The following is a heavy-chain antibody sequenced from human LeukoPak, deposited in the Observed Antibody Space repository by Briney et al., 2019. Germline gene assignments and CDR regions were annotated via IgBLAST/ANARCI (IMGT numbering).Heavy chain of an antibody. D-gene: IGHD6-13*01. Sequence: GGSLRLSCAASGFTFSSYGMHWVRQAPGKGLEWVGRIKSKTDGGTTDYAAPVKGRFTISRDDSKNTLYLQMNSLKTEDTAVYYCTTGLSSSWSFDYWGQGTLVTVSS. CDR2: IKSKTDGGTT. CDR3: TTGLSSSWSFDY. CDR1: GFTFSSYG. J-gene: IGHJ4*02. V-gene: IGHV3-15*01.